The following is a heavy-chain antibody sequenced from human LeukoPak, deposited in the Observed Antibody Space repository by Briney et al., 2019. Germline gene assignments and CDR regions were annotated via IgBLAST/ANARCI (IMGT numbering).Heavy chain of an antibody. CDR1: GFTFSSYS. CDR3: ASNPPSRAYDYVWGSYQYYFDY. D-gene: IGHD3-16*01. V-gene: IGHV3-21*01. Sequence: PGGSLRLSCAASGFTFSSYSMNWVRQAPGKGLEWVSSISSSSSYIYYADSVKGRFTISRDNAKNSLYLQMNSLRAEDTAVYYCASNPPSRAYDYVWGSYQYYFDYWGQGTLVTVSS. CDR2: ISSSSSYI. J-gene: IGHJ4*02.